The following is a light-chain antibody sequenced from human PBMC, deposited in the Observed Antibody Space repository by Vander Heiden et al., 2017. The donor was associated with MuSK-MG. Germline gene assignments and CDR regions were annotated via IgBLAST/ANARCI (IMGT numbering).Light chain of an antibody. CDR3: QQIDSSPMYN. V-gene: IGKV1-39*01. Sequence: DIQMTQSPSSLSASVGDRVTITCRASQSIGNKINWYQHKLGKAPKLLIYAASTLHSGVPSRFSGGGYGKDFTLTISSRQPEDIASYYCQQIDSSPMYNFGQGTKLDIK. CDR2: AAS. CDR1: QSIGNK. J-gene: IGKJ2*01.